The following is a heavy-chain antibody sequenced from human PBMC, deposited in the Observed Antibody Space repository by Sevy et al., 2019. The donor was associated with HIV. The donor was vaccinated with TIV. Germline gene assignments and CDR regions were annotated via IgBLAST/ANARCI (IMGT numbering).Heavy chain of an antibody. J-gene: IGHJ6*02. Sequence: GGCLRLSCIASGFNFNDYAMHWVRQVPGKGLEWVSGINWFGTIIGYGDSVKGRFTISRDNARKSVYLEMNSLSPEDTALYYCAKDLAEGGTLNFYYYGMDFWGQGTTVNVSS. CDR1: GFNFNDYA. CDR2: INWFGTII. D-gene: IGHD3-16*01. CDR3: AKDLAEGGTLNFYYYGMDF. V-gene: IGHV3-9*01.